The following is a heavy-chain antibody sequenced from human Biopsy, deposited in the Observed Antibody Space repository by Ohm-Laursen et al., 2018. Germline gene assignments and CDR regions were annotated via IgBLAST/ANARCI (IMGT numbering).Heavy chain of an antibody. J-gene: IGHJ5*02. CDR3: ARGGFGLDGYNSP. Sequence: SETLSLTCTVSGGPLNSYYWSWIRQPPGKGLEWIGYIYYSGIAANYNPSLKGRVTISVDTSKHQFSLRLTSATAADTAVYYCARGGFGLDGYNSPWGRGTLVIVPS. D-gene: IGHD5-24*01. CDR1: GGPLNSYY. CDR2: IYYSGIA. V-gene: IGHV4-59*01.